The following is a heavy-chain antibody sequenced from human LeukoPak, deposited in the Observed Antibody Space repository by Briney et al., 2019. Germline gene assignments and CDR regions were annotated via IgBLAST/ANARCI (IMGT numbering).Heavy chain of an antibody. CDR2: INSDGSWT. CDR1: GNYW. J-gene: IGHJ4*02. D-gene: IGHD2/OR15-2a*01. V-gene: IGHV3-74*01. CDR3: VSFYETY. Sequence: GGSLRLSCAASGNYWMHWVRQVPGKGLVWVSHINSDGSWTSYADSVKGRFTISKDNAKNTVYLQMNSLRTEDTAVYYCVSFYETYWGRGTLVTVSS.